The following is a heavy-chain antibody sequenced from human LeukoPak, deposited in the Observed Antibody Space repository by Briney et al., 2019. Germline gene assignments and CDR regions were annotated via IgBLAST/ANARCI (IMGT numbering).Heavy chain of an antibody. J-gene: IGHJ4*02. CDR2: VYSDGIT. CDR3: TRDSTTFRFGY. Sequence: GGSLRLSCAASGVRVSNNYMSWVRQAPGKGLEWVSIVYSDGITYYVDSVKGRFTISRDNSRNTLYLQMNSLRAEDMAVYYCTRDSTTFRFGYWGQGTLVTVSS. D-gene: IGHD4-11*01. V-gene: IGHV3-53*01. CDR1: GVRVSNNY.